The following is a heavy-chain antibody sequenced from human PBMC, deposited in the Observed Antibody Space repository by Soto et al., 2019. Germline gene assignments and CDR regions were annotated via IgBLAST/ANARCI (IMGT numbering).Heavy chain of an antibody. CDR2: ISAYNGNT. V-gene: IGHV1-18*01. CDR1: GYTFTSYA. J-gene: IGHJ4*02. CDR3: GRGGGVYTTPDY. D-gene: IGHD6-13*01. Sequence: QVQLVQSGAEVKKPGASVKVSCKASGYTFTSYALSWVRQAPGQGLEWMGWISAYNGNTNYAQKLQGRVTMTTDTSTSKAYMGLRGLRSDDTAVYYWGRGGGVYTTPDYWGQGTLVTVSS.